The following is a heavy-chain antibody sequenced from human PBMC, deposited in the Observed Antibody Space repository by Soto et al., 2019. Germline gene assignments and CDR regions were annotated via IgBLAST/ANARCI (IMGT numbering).Heavy chain of an antibody. V-gene: IGHV1-69*13. J-gene: IGHJ5*02. CDR2: IIPIFGTA. CDR1: GGTFSSYA. D-gene: IGHD6-19*01. CDR3: ASRGYSSGWYDNWFDP. Sequence: SVKVSCKASGGTFSSYAISWVRQAPGQGLEWMGVIIPIFGTANYAQKFQGRVTITADESTSTAYMELSSLRSEDTAVYYCASRGYSSGWYDNWFDPWGQGTLVTVSS.